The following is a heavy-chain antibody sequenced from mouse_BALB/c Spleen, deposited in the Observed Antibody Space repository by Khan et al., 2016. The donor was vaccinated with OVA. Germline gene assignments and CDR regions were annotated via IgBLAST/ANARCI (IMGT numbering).Heavy chain of an antibody. V-gene: IGHV3-2*02. J-gene: IGHJ2*01. CDR3: ARVYGEDFDY. Sequence: EVKLEESGPGLVKPSQSLSLTCTVTGYSITSDYAWNWIRQFPGNKLEWMGYISYSGNTKYNPSLKSRISITRDTSKNQFFLQLNSVTNEDTATDYSARVYGEDFDYWGQGTTLTVSS. CDR2: ISYSGNT. CDR1: GYSITSDYA. D-gene: IGHD1-1*01.